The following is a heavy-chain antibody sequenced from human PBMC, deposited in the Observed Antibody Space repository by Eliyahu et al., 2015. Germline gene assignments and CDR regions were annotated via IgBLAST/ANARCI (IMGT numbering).Heavy chain of an antibody. Sequence: QVQLVESGGGVVQPGGSLRLSCAASGFTFSSYGRPWVRQAPGKGLEWVAFIRYDGSNKYYADSVKGRFTISRDNSKNTLYLQMNSLRAEDTAVYYCAKEVSRYYYDSSGYPLDYWGQGTLVTVSS. V-gene: IGHV3-30*02. CDR1: GFTFSSYG. D-gene: IGHD3-22*01. CDR2: IRYDGSNK. J-gene: IGHJ4*02. CDR3: AKEVSRYYYDSSGYPLDY.